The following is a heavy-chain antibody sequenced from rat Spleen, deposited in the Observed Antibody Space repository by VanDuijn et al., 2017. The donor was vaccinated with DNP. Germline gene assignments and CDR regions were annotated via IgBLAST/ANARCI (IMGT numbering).Heavy chain of an antibody. CDR1: GFTFSDYG. D-gene: IGHD2-1*01. Sequence: EVQLVESGGGLVQPGGSLTLSCAASGFTFSDYGMAWVRQVPSKGLEWVASITTGGKSYYPDSVKGRFTISRDNTENTVYLQMNSLRSEDTATYYCAKDKHFYAMDVWGQGSSVTVSS. CDR2: ITTGGKS. CDR3: AKDKHFYAMDV. J-gene: IGHJ4*01. V-gene: IGHV5S13*01.